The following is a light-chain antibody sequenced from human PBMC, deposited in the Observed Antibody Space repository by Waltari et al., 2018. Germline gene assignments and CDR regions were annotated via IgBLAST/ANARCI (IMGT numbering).Light chain of an antibody. Sequence: DIQMTQSPSTLSASVGDRVTITCRASQSILTWLAWYQQKPGKAPRLLMSKASSLQTGVPSRFSGSGSGTEFTLNISSLEPDDFATYYCQQYNTYSPGPTFGGGTKVEIK. CDR3: QQYNTYSPGPT. J-gene: IGKJ4*01. CDR1: QSILTW. CDR2: KAS. V-gene: IGKV1-5*03.